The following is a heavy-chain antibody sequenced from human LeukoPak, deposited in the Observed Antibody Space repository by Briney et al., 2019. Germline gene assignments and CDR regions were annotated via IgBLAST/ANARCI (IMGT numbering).Heavy chain of an antibody. V-gene: IGHV1-69*04. CDR2: IIPILGIA. CDR3: ARNYGDFGVVP. J-gene: IGHJ5*02. CDR1: GGTFSSYA. D-gene: IGHD3-3*01. Sequence: ASVKVSCKASGGTFSSYAISWVRQAPGQGLEWMGRIIPILGIANYAQKFQGRVTITADKSTSTAYMELSSLRSEDTAVYYCARNYGDFGVVPWGQGTLVTVFS.